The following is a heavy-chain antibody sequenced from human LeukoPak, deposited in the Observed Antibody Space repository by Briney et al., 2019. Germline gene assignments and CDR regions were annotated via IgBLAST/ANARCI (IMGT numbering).Heavy chain of an antibody. CDR2: ISSSSSYI. V-gene: IGHV3-21*01. J-gene: IGHJ4*02. CDR3: AKDNSYSSDYFDY. Sequence: GGSLRLSCAASGFTFSSYSMNWVRQAPGKGLEWVSSISSSSSYIYYADSVKGRFTISRDNAKNSLYLQMNSLRAEDTAVYYCAKDNSYSSDYFDYWGQGTLVTVSS. CDR1: GFTFSSYS. D-gene: IGHD6-19*01.